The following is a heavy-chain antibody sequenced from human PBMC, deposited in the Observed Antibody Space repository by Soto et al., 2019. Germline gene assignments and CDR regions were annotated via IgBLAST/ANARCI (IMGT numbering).Heavy chain of an antibody. Sequence: QVQLVQSGAEVKKPGSSVKVSCKASGGTFSSYAISWVRQAPGQGLEWMGGIIPIFGTANYAQKFQGRVTITADKSTSTAYMELSSPRSEDTAVYYCATNHHRMVVPASDYWGQGTLVTVSS. V-gene: IGHV1-69*06. CDR1: GGTFSSYA. CDR3: ATNHHRMVVPASDY. J-gene: IGHJ4*02. CDR2: IIPIFGTA. D-gene: IGHD2-15*01.